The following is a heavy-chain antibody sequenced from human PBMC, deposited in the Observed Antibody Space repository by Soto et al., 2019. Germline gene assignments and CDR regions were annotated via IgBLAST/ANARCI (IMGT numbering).Heavy chain of an antibody. D-gene: IGHD2-2*01. Sequence: GASVKVSCKASGYTFTSYGISWVRQAPGQGLEWMGWISACNGNTSYAQKLQGRVTMTRDTSTSTVYMELSSLRSEDTAVYYCAREGIVLVPAGTRDAFDIWCQGTMVTL. V-gene: IGHV1-18*01. CDR1: GYTFTSYG. CDR3: AREGIVLVPAGTRDAFDI. CDR2: ISACNGNT. J-gene: IGHJ3*02.